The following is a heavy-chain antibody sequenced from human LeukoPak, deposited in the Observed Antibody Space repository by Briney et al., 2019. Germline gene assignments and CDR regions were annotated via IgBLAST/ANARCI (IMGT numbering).Heavy chain of an antibody. V-gene: IGHV1-69*13. CDR1: GGTFSSYA. J-gene: IGHJ4*02. CDR3: ARGPRAAAGTPSY. D-gene: IGHD6-13*01. Sequence: WASVKVSCKASGGTFSSYAISWVRQAPGQGLEWMGGIIPIFGTAHYAQKFQGRVTITADESTSTAYMELSSLRSEDTAVYYCARGPRAAAGTPSYWGQGTLVTVSS. CDR2: IIPIFGTA.